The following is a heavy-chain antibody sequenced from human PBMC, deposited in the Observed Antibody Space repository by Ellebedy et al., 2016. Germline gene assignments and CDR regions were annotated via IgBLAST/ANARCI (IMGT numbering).Heavy chain of an antibody. J-gene: IGHJ3*01. CDR3: ARDSSPYSSGWLDAFDV. D-gene: IGHD6-19*01. Sequence: GGSLRLSCAASGSTFSTYWMTWVRQAPGKGLEWVANIKQDGSEKYYVDSVKGRFTISRDNAKNSLYLQMNSLRAEDTVLYYCARDSSPYSSGWLDAFDVWGQGTMVTVSS. CDR2: IKQDGSEK. V-gene: IGHV3-7*01. CDR1: GSTFSTYW.